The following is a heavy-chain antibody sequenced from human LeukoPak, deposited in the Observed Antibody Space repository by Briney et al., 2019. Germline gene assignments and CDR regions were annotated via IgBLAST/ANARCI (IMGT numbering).Heavy chain of an antibody. D-gene: IGHD2-2*01. CDR1: GGSISSGDYY. CDR3: ARDQLYCSSTSCSNYYYYGMDV. V-gene: IGHV4-30-4*01. J-gene: IGHJ6*02. Sequence: SETLSLTCTVSGGSISSGDYYWRWIRQPPGKGLEWIGYIYYSGSTYYNPSLKSRVTISVDTSKNQFSLKLSSVTAADTAVYYCARDQLYCSSTSCSNYYYYGMDVWGQGTTVTVSS. CDR2: IYYSGST.